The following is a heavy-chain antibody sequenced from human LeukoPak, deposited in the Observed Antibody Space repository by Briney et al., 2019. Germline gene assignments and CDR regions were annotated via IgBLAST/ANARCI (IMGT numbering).Heavy chain of an antibody. D-gene: IGHD3-3*01. Sequence: GGSLRLSCAASGFTFDDYAMHWVRQAPGKGLEWVSLISGDGGSTYYADSVKGRFTISRDNSKNSLYLQMNSLRTEDTALYYCAKEIPTTIFGVGIDYWRQGTLVTVSS. CDR2: ISGDGGST. CDR1: GFTFDDYA. CDR3: AKEIPTTIFGVGIDY. J-gene: IGHJ4*02. V-gene: IGHV3-43*02.